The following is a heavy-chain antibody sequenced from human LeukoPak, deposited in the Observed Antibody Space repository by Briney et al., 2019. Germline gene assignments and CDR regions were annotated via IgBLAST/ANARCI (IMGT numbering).Heavy chain of an antibody. Sequence: PTLLNPTQTLTLTCTFSGFSLSTRGMRVSWIRQPPLNARQRLARNDWDDDKFYSTSLKTRLTISKDTSKNQVVLTMTNMDPVDTATYYCARMAGYSYGMGGYFDYWGQGTLVTVSS. CDR1: GFSLSTRGMR. D-gene: IGHD5-18*01. J-gene: IGHJ4*02. CDR2: NDWDDDK. CDR3: ARMAGYSYGMGGYFDY. V-gene: IGHV2-70*04.